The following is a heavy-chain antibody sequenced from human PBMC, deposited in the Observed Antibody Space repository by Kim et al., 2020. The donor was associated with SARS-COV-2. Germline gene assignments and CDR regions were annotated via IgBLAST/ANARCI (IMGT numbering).Heavy chain of an antibody. CDR2: INHSGST. V-gene: IGHV4-34*01. J-gene: IGHJ6*02. D-gene: IGHD2-21*01. CDR1: GGSFSGYY. Sequence: SETLSLTCAVYGGSFSGYYWSWIRQPPGKGLEWIGEINHSGSTNYNPSLKSRVTISVNTSKNQFSLKLSSVTAADTAVYHCARGQGHRKATFMDVWGQGTTGTVSS. CDR3: ARGQGHRKATFMDV.